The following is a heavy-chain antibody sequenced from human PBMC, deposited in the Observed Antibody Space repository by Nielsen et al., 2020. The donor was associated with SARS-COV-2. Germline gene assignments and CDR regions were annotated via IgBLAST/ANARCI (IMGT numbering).Heavy chain of an antibody. CDR2: ISSSSSYI. CDR1: GFTFSSYS. J-gene: IGHJ4*02. Sequence: GESLKISCAASGFTFSSYSMNWVRQAPGKGLEWVSSISSSSSYIYYADSVKGRFTISRDNAKNSLYLQMNSLRAGDTAVYYCARDLLTLWFGSPVGPFDYWGQGTLVTVSS. D-gene: IGHD3-10*01. V-gene: IGHV3-21*01. CDR3: ARDLLTLWFGSPVGPFDY.